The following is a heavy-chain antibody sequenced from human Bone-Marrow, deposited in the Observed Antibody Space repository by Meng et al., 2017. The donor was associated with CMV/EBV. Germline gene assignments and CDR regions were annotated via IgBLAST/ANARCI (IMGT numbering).Heavy chain of an antibody. J-gene: IGHJ4*02. D-gene: IGHD3-10*01. CDR3: ARDVVGAGSY. V-gene: IGHV3-21*01. CDR2: ISSSSSYI. CDR1: GFTFSSYS. Sequence: GESLKISCAASGFTFSSYSMNWLRQARGKGLEWGSSISSSSSYIYYADSVKGRFTISRDNAKNSLYMQMNSLRAEHTAVYYCARDVVGAGSYWGQGTLVTVSS.